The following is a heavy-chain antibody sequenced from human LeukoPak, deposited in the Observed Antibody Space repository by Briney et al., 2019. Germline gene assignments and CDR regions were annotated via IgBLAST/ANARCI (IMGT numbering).Heavy chain of an antibody. V-gene: IGHV1-58*02. CDR1: GFTFTSSA. D-gene: IGHD4-17*01. Sequence: SVKVSCKASGFTFTSSAMQWVRQARGPRLEWIGWIVVGSGNTNYAQKFQERVTITRDMSTSTAYMELSSLRSEDTAVYYCAAMTDYGDYRPFDYWGQGTLVTVSS. J-gene: IGHJ4*02. CDR2: IVVGSGNT. CDR3: AAMTDYGDYRPFDY.